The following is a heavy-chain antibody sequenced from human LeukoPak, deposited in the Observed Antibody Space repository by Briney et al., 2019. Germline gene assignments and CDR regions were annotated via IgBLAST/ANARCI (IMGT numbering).Heavy chain of an antibody. V-gene: IGHV4-61*02. J-gene: IGHJ5*02. CDR1: GGSISSGSYY. CDR2: IYTSGST. Sequence: SETLSLTCTVSGGSISSGSYYWSWIRQPAGKGLEWIGRIYTSGSTNYNPSLKSRVTISVDTSKNQFSLKLSSVTAADTAVYYCARVVPGAGGNWFDPWGQGTLVTVSS. CDR3: ARVVPGAGGNWFDP. D-gene: IGHD1-26*01.